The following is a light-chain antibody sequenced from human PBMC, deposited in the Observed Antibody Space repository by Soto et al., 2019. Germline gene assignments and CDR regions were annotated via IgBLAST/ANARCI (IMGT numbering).Light chain of an antibody. J-gene: IGKJ1*01. CDR1: QSISNW. V-gene: IGKV1-5*03. Sequence: DIQMTQSPSTLSASVGDRVTITCRASQSISNWLAWYQQKPGKAPTLLIYRASNLEGGVPSRFSGSGFRTAFTLTLVSLHPDDFAAYYRQQYHSSSREFGQGTKVEIK. CDR2: RAS. CDR3: QQYHSSSRE.